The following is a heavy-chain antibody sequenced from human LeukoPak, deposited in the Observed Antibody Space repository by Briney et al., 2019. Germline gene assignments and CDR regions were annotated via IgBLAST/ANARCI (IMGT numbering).Heavy chain of an antibody. CDR3: ASQRHHRVAVAGSFDY. Sequence: GGSLRLSCAASGFTFSSYAMSWVRQAPGKGLEWVSAISGSGDSTYYGDSVKGRFTISRDNSKNTLYLQMNSLRAEDTAVYFCASQRHHRVAVAGSFDYWGQGTLVSVSP. CDR1: GFTFSSYA. V-gene: IGHV3-23*01. CDR2: ISGSGDST. D-gene: IGHD6-19*01. J-gene: IGHJ4*02.